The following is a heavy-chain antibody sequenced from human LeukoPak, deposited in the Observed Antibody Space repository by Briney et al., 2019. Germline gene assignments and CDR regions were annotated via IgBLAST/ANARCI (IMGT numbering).Heavy chain of an antibody. CDR3: ARCWSGWSDY. CDR1: GDSISSGGYY. V-gene: IGHV4-30-2*01. CDR2: IYHSGST. D-gene: IGHD6-19*01. Sequence: SETLSLTCTVSGDSISSGGYYWSWIRQPPGKGLEWIGYIYHSGSTYYNPSLKSRVTISVDRSKNQFSLKLSSVTAADTAVYYCARCWSGWSDYWGQGTLVTVSS. J-gene: IGHJ4*02.